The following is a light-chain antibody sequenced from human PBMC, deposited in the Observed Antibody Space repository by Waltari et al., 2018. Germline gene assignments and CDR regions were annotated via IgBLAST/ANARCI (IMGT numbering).Light chain of an antibody. J-gene: IGKJ4*01. CDR2: KAS. CDR1: QSLNNW. Sequence: DIQLTQSPSTLSASVVDRVTITCRASQSLNNWLAWYQQRPGKAPKSLIFKASNVAFGVPSRFSGSGSGTEFTLTISSLQPDDFATYYCQQYNSGTLTFGGGTKVEIK. V-gene: IGKV1-5*03. CDR3: QQYNSGTLT.